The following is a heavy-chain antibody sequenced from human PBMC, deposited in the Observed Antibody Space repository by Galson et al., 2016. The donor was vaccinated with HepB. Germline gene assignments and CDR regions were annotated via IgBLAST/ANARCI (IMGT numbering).Heavy chain of an antibody. V-gene: IGHV3-30-3*01. J-gene: IGHJ4*02. Sequence: SLRLSCAASGFIFSNYGVHWVRQAPGNGLEWVTFITFDGSTKYYADSVKGRFTISRDNSKNTVYVQLNSLRDEDTAVYYCGGSTSVTTVDYWGQGTLVTVSS. D-gene: IGHD4-17*01. CDR2: ITFDGSTK. CDR1: GFIFSNYG. CDR3: GGSTSVTTVDY.